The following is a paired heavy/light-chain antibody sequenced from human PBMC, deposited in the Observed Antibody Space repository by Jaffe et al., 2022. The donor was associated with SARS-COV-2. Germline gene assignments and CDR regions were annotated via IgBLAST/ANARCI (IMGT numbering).Light chain of an antibody. J-gene: IGKJ2*01. CDR3: QQRSNWPRYT. Sequence: EIVLTQSPATLSLSPGERATLSCRASQSVSSYLAWYQQKPGQAPRLLIYDASNRATGIPARFSGSGSGTDFTLTISSLEPEDFAVYYCQQRSNWPRYTFGQGTKLEIK. CDR2: DAS. V-gene: IGKV3-11*01. CDR1: QSVSSY.
Heavy chain of an antibody. CDR2: IYYSGST. J-gene: IGHJ3*02. V-gene: IGHV4-39*01. CDR3: ASHGYIVVVVAALPEAFDI. D-gene: IGHD2-15*01. Sequence: QLQLQESGPGLVKPSETLSLTCTVSGGSISSSSYYWGWIRQPPGKGLEWIGSIYYSGSTYYNPSLKSRVTISVDTSKNQFSLKLSSVTAADTAVYYCASHGYIVVVVAALPEAFDIWGQGTMVTVSS. CDR1: GGSISSSSYY.